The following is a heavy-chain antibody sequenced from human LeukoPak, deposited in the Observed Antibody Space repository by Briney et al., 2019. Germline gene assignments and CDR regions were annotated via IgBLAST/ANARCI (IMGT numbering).Heavy chain of an antibody. CDR2: IYYSGIT. V-gene: IGHV4-59*01. J-gene: IGHJ4*02. D-gene: IGHD4-11*01. Sequence: PSETLSLTCTVSGGSISTYYWTWIRQPPGRGLEWIGYIYYSGITNYNPSLKSRVTMSVDTSRNQFSLRLKSVTAADTAVYYCARRLAVTGRYYFDYWGQGSLVTVSS. CDR3: ARRLAVTGRYYFDY. CDR1: GGSISTYY.